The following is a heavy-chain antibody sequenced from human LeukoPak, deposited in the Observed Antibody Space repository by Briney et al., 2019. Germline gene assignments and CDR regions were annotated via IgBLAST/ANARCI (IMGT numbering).Heavy chain of an antibody. D-gene: IGHD3-10*01. CDR1: GFTFSSYE. CDR2: ISSSGSTI. V-gene: IGHV3-48*03. CDR3: AKDVTMVRGGTDY. Sequence: GGSLRLSCAASGFTFSSYEMNWVRQAPGKGLEWVSYISSSGSTIYYADTVKGRFTISRDNAKNSLYLQMNSLRAEDTAVYYCAKDVTMVRGGTDYWGQGTLVTVSS. J-gene: IGHJ4*02.